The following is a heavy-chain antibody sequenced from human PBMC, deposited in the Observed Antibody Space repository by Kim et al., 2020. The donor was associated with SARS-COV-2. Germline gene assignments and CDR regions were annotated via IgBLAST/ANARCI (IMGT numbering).Heavy chain of an antibody. CDR1: GGSISSSSYY. D-gene: IGHD2-15*01. Sequence: SETLSLTCTVSGGSISSSSYYWGWIRQPPGKGLEWIGSIYYSGSTYYNPSLKSRVTISVDTSKNQFSLKLSSVTAADTAVYYCATLGYCSGGSCYSGDFDYWGQGTLVTVSS. CDR2: IYYSGST. V-gene: IGHV4-39*01. CDR3: ATLGYCSGGSCYSGDFDY. J-gene: IGHJ4*02.